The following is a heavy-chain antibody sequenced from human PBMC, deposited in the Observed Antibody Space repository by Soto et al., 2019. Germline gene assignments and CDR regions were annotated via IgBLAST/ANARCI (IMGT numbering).Heavy chain of an antibody. V-gene: IGHV4-59*01. Sequence: SETLSLTCTVSGGSISSYYWSWIRQPPGKGLEWIGYIYYSGSTNYNPSLKSRVTISVDTSKNQFSLKLSSVTAADTAVYYCARKDYGGNSVSPRFDPRGPGTLVTVSS. J-gene: IGHJ5*02. CDR1: GGSISSYY. CDR3: ARKDYGGNSVSPRFDP. D-gene: IGHD4-17*01. CDR2: IYYSGST.